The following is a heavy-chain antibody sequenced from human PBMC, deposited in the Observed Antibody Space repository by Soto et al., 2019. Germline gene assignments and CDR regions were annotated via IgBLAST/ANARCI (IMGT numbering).Heavy chain of an antibody. CDR1: GFTFSSHA. Sequence: PGGSLRLSCAASGFTFSSHAMAWLRQXXGXXPEWVAFVDGSGGDTSYADSVXXRXXXXXXXXXXSLYLHMNSLRAEDTGRYFCAKEIFAAAYAATSAFDLWGQGTLVTVSS. D-gene: IGHD2-8*01. J-gene: IGHJ4*02. CDR3: AKEIFAAAYAATSAFDL. V-gene: IGHV3-23*01. CDR2: VDGSGGDT.